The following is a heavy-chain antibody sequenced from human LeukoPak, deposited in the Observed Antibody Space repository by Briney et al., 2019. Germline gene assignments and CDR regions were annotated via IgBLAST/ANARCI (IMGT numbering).Heavy chain of an antibody. J-gene: IGHJ4*02. Sequence: GASVKVSCMASGYTFTSYDINWVRQATGQGLEWMGWMNPNSGNTGYAQKFQGGVTMTRNTSISTAYMELSSLRSEDTAVYYCARGSWYGGSVDYWGQGTLVTVSS. V-gene: IGHV1-8*01. D-gene: IGHD6-13*01. CDR2: MNPNSGNT. CDR3: ARGSWYGGSVDY. CDR1: GYTFTSYD.